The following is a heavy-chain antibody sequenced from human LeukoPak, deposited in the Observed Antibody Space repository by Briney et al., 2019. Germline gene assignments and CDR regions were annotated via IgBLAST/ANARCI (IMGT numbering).Heavy chain of an antibody. CDR1: GFTFSTYY. Sequence: GGSLSLSCAASGFTFSTYYIHWVRQAPGMGLEWVSHIKGDGSSPSHGHSVKGRFTISGDTAKNTVYLQMNSLRGEDTAVYYCARSSSASYDFWGQGTLVSVSS. CDR2: IKGDGSSP. D-gene: IGHD2-2*01. J-gene: IGHJ4*01. CDR3: ARSSSASYDF. V-gene: IGHV3-74*01.